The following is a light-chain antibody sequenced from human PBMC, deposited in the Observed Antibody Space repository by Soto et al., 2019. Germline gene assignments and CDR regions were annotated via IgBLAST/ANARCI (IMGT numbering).Light chain of an antibody. CDR3: QQSYSTPQCT. V-gene: IGKV1-39*01. J-gene: IGKJ3*01. CDR1: QSISSY. Sequence: DIQMTQSPSSLSASVGDRVTITCRASQSISSYLNWYQQKPGKAPKLLIYAASSLQSGVPSRFSGSGSGTDVTLTISSLQPEDFATYYCQQSYSTPQCTFGPGTKVDIK. CDR2: AAS.